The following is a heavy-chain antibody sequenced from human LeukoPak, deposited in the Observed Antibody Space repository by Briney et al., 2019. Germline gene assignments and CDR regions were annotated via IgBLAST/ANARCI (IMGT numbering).Heavy chain of an antibody. D-gene: IGHD3-3*01. CDR1: GGSFSGYY. CDR2: INHSGST. Sequence: PSETLSLTCAVYGGSFSGYYWSWIRQPPGKGLEWIGEINHSGSTNYNPPLKSRVTISVDTSKNQFSLKLSSVTAADTAVYYCARGRRSGYYTRNWCDPWGQGTLVTVSS. V-gene: IGHV4-34*01. CDR3: ARGRRSGYYTRNWCDP. J-gene: IGHJ5*02.